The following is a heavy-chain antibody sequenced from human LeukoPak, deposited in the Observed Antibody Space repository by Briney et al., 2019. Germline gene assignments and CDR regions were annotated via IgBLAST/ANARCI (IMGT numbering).Heavy chain of an antibody. Sequence: ASVTVSCTASGYTFTGYYMHWVRQAPGQRLEWMGWINAGNGNTKYSQKFQGRVTITRDTSASTAYMELSSLRSEDTAVYYCARGGIAVAGISYWGQGTLVTVSS. CDR2: INAGNGNT. V-gene: IGHV1-3*01. CDR3: ARGGIAVAGISY. D-gene: IGHD6-19*01. J-gene: IGHJ4*02. CDR1: GYTFTGYY.